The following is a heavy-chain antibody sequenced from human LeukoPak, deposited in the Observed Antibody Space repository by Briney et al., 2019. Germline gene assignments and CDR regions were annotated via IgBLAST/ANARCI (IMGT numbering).Heavy chain of an antibody. Sequence: GGSLRLSCAASGFTFNTYAMSWVRQAPGKGLEWVSAISGSGNKTFYADSVKGRFTISRDNSKNTLYLQMNSLRAEDTAVYYCAKDHSSGWPDCFDYWGQGALVTVSS. CDR3: AKDHSSGWPDCFDY. CDR2: ISGSGNKT. D-gene: IGHD6-19*01. J-gene: IGHJ4*02. V-gene: IGHV3-23*01. CDR1: GFTFNTYA.